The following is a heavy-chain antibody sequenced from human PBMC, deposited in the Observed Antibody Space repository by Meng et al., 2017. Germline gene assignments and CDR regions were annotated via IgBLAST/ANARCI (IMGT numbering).Heavy chain of an antibody. Sequence: VPLQQWGAGLLKPSETLSLTCAVYGGSFSGYYWSWIRQPPGKGLEWIGEINHSGSTNYNPSLKSRVTISVDTSKNQFSLKLSSVTAADTAVYYCARGRGSWGYWGQGTLVTVSS. D-gene: IGHD3-16*01. CDR3: ARGRGSWGY. CDR1: GGSFSGYY. V-gene: IGHV4-34*01. J-gene: IGHJ4*02. CDR2: INHSGST.